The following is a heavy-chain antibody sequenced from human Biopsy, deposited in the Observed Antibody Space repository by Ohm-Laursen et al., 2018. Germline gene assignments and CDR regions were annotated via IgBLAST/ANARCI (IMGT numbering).Heavy chain of an antibody. V-gene: IGHV1-46*01. J-gene: IGHJ6*02. Sequence: ASVKVSCNGSEFSFSRYDMHWVRQAPGRGLEWVGIISPSGGGTMDTQKFQDRLTMTRDTSTSTVHMELKSLKSEDTAVYYCARDTRWSPYGMDVWGQGTTVTVSS. D-gene: IGHD4-23*01. CDR2: ISPSGGGT. CDR1: EFSFSRYD. CDR3: ARDTRWSPYGMDV.